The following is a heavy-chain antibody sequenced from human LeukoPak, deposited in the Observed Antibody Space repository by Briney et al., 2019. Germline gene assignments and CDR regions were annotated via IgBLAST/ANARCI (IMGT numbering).Heavy chain of an antibody. CDR3: ARAGDTSGYYHYCDY. CDR2: VSWHSGCI. Sequence: GRSLRLSCAASGFRFGDYAMHCVRQAPGKGLEWVSGVSWHSGCIGYADSVKGRFTISRDNAKNSLYLQMNNLRVEDTALYYCARAGDTSGYYHYCDYWGQGTLVTVSS. J-gene: IGHJ4*02. D-gene: IGHD3-22*01. CDR1: GFRFGDYA. V-gene: IGHV3-9*01.